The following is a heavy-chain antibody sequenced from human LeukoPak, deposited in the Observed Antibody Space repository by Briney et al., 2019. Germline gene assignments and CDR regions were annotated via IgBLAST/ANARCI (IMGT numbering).Heavy chain of an antibody. V-gene: IGHV4-59*08. CDR3: ARLDRSGYEMGGTWFDP. CDR2: IYCTGST. CDR1: GASIRSSY. J-gene: IGHJ5*02. Sequence: SETLSLTCTVSGASIRSSYWSWLRQPPGKGLEWIGYIYCTGSTNSNPSLKSQVTVSVDTSKNQFSLKLSSMTAADTAVYYCARLDRSGYEMGGTWFDPWGQGTLVTVSS. D-gene: IGHD3-22*01.